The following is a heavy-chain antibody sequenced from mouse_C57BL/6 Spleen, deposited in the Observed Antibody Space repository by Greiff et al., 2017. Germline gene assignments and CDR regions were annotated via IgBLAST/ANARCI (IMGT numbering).Heavy chain of an antibody. J-gene: IGHJ4*01. CDR2: IYPGDGDT. CDR3: AREATEYYYAMDY. V-gene: IGHV1-82*01. CDR1: GYAFSSSW. Sequence: QVQLQQSGPELVKPGASVKISCKASGYAFSSSWMNWVKQRPGKGLEWIGRIYPGDGDTNYNGKFKGKATLTADKSSSTAYMQRSSLTSEDSAVYFCAREATEYYYAMDYWGQGTSVTVSS. D-gene: IGHD3-2*02.